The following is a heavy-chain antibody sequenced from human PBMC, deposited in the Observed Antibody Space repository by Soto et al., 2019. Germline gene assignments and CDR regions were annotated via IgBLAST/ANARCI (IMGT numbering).Heavy chain of an antibody. Sequence: EVQLVESGGGLVKPGGSLRLSCAASGFTFSSYSMNWVRQAPGKGLEWVSSISSSSSYIYYADSVKGRFTIPSDNAKNSLYLQMNTLRAEDTAVYYCARDRQQLTWFDPWGQGTLVPVSS. CDR1: GFTFSSYS. D-gene: IGHD6-13*01. J-gene: IGHJ5*02. V-gene: IGHV3-21*01. CDR2: ISSSSSYI. CDR3: ARDRQQLTWFDP.